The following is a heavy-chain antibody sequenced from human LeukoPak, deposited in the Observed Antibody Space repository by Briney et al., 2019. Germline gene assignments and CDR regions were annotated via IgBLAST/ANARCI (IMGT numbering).Heavy chain of an antibody. CDR2: IYHSGNT. Sequence: SETLSLTCAVSGYSISTGYYWGWIRQPPGKGLEWIGSIYHSGNTYYNPSLKSRVTMSVDTSKNQFSLKLSSVTAADTALYYCARGTNLGQQLNSYYMDVWGKGTTVTVSS. D-gene: IGHD6-13*01. J-gene: IGHJ6*03. V-gene: IGHV4-38-2*01. CDR3: ARGTNLGQQLNSYYMDV. CDR1: GYSISTGYY.